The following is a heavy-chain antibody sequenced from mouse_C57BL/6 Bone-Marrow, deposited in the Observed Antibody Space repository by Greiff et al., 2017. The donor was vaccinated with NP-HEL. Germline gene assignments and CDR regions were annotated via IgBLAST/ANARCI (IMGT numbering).Heavy chain of an antibody. CDR3: ARGYGFYAMDD. CDR1: GFTFSSYA. J-gene: IGHJ4*01. CDR2: ISDGGSYT. Sequence: EVQLVESGGGLVKPGGSLKLSCAASGFTFSSYAMSWVRQTPEKRLEWVATISDGGSYTYYPDNVKGRFTISRDNAKNNLYLQMSHLKSEDTAMYYCARGYGFYAMDDWGQGTSVTVSS. D-gene: IGHD1-1*01. V-gene: IGHV5-4*01.